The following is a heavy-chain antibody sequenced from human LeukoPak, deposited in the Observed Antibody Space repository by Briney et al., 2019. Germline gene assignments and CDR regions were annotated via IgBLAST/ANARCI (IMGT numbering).Heavy chain of an antibody. Sequence: WASVKVSCKASGHTFTSYDINWVRQATGQGLEWMGWMNPNSGNTGYAQKFQGRVTMTRNTSISTAYMELSSLRSEDTAVYYCARMGTIGFYYYMDVWGKGTTVTVSS. CDR2: MNPNSGNT. D-gene: IGHD5-12*01. V-gene: IGHV1-8*01. CDR1: GHTFTSYD. CDR3: ARMGTIGFYYYMDV. J-gene: IGHJ6*03.